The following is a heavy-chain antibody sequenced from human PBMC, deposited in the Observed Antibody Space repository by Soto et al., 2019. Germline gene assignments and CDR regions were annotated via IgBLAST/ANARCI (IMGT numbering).Heavy chain of an antibody. J-gene: IGHJ4*02. D-gene: IGHD1-26*01. V-gene: IGHV3-72*01. CDR2: TRNKANSYNT. CDR3: ARDTGGSYDY. Sequence: GGSLRLSCAASGFTFSDYYMDWVRQVPGKGLEWLGRTRNKANSYNTEYVASVKGRFIISRDGSKDSTYLKMNSLKTEDTAVYYCARDTGGSYDYWGQGVLVTVSS. CDR1: GFTFSDYY.